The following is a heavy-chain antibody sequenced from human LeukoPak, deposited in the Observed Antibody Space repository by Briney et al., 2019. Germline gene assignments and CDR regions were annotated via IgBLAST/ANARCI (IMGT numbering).Heavy chain of an antibody. CDR3: AKDFGPYYYDSSGYFDY. Sequence: AGGSLRLSCAGSGFTFSSYGMHWVRQAPGKGPEWVAVISYDGYIKKYADSVKGRFTISRDNSKNTLYLQMNSLRAEDTAVYYCAKDFGPYYYDSSGYFDYWGQGTLVTVSS. CDR1: GFTFSSYG. J-gene: IGHJ4*02. CDR2: ISYDGYIK. V-gene: IGHV3-30*18. D-gene: IGHD3-22*01.